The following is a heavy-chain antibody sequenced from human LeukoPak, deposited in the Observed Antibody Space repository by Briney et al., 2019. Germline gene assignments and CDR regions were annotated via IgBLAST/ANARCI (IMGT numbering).Heavy chain of an antibody. CDR1: GGYITINSHY. J-gene: IGHJ4*02. D-gene: IGHD1-26*01. CDR2: VYHSGRT. Sequence: SSETLSLTCTVSGGYITINSHYWGWIRQSPGKGLEWIGSVYHSGRTYFNPSFKSRVTISVETSKNQFSLKLSSVTATDTAIYYCARETIVGGTDRFDSWGQGTLVTVSS. V-gene: IGHV4-39*07. CDR3: ARETIVGGTDRFDS.